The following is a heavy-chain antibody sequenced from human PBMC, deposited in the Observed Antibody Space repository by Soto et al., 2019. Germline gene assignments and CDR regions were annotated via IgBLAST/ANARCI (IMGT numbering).Heavy chain of an antibody. V-gene: IGHV4-39*01. Sequence: SLTCTVSGGSISSSSYYWGWIRQPPGKGLEWIGSIYYSGSTYYNPSLKSRVTISVDTSKNQFSLKLSSVTAADTAVYYCARLKAYYYGSGSYLWFDPWGQGTLVTVSS. D-gene: IGHD3-10*01. CDR3: ARLKAYYYGSGSYLWFDP. CDR1: GGSISSSSYY. CDR2: IYYSGST. J-gene: IGHJ5*02.